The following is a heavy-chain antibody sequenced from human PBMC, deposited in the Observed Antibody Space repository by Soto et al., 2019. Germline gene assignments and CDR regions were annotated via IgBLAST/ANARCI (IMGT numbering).Heavy chain of an antibody. V-gene: IGHV1-3*01. D-gene: IGHD2-2*01. J-gene: IGHJ5*02. Sequence: ASVKVSCKASGYTFTTYSMHWVRQAPGQSPEWLGWINAGNGDTKYSQKFQGRLTITRDTSASTAYMELSSLTSEDTAVYYCAKGGYCSSTSCLSWFDPWGQGVLVTVSS. CDR1: GYTFTTYS. CDR3: AKGGYCSSTSCLSWFDP. CDR2: INAGNGDT.